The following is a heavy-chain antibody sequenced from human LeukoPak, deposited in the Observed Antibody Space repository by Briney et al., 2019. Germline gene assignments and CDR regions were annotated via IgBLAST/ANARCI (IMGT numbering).Heavy chain of an antibody. D-gene: IGHD6-13*01. Sequence: GGSLRLACAASGFRFSSYAMSWVRQAPGKGLEWVSAISGSGVSTYYADSVKGRFTISRDNSKNTLYLQMNSLRAEDTAVYYCARTRQQPHYYYYGMDVWGQGTTVTVSS. V-gene: IGHV3-23*01. J-gene: IGHJ6*02. CDR2: ISGSGVST. CDR3: ARTRQQPHYYYYGMDV. CDR1: GFRFSSYA.